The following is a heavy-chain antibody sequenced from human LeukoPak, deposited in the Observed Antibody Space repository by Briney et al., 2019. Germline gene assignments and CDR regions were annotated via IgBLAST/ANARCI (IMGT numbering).Heavy chain of an antibody. V-gene: IGHV4-59*01. CDR3: ASSPVRYFDWFDP. CDR2: IYYCGST. Sequence: SETLSLTCTVSGGPISSYYWSWMRQPPGKGLEWFGYIYYCGSTNYNPSRKSRVTISVDTSKNQFSLKLSSVTAADTAVYYCASSPVRYFDWFDPWGQGTLVTVSS. CDR1: GGPISSYY. D-gene: IGHD3-9*01. J-gene: IGHJ5*02.